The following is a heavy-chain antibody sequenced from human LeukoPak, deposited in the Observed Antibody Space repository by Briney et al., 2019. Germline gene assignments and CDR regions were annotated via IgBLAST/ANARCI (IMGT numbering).Heavy chain of an antibody. V-gene: IGHV3-48*03. J-gene: IGHJ6*02. CDR1: GFTFRGFD. Sequence: GGSLRLSCEASGFTFRGFDMNWVRQAPGKGLEWVSYISTSGNTIYYADSVKGRFTISRDNARNSLDLQMRSLRAEDTAVYYCARDLTVAGPMDVWGQGTTVAVSS. D-gene: IGHD6-19*01. CDR2: ISTSGNTI. CDR3: ARDLTVAGPMDV.